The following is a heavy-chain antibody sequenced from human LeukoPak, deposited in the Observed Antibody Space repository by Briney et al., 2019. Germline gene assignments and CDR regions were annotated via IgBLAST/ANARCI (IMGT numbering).Heavy chain of an antibody. Sequence: PAETLSLTCAVYGGSFSGYYWSWIRQPPGKGLEWIGEINHSGSTNYNPSLKSRVTISVDTSKNQFSLKLSSVTVADTAVYYCARVGGYGMDVWGQGTTVTVSS. CDR2: INHSGST. CDR1: GGSFSGYY. J-gene: IGHJ6*02. CDR3: ARVGGYGMDV. D-gene: IGHD1-26*01. V-gene: IGHV4-34*01.